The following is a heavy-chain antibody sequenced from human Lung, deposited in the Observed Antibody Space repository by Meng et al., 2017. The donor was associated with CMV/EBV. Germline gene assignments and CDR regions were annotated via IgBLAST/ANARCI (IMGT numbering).Heavy chain of an antibody. Sequence: HVLLLQSGAEVKKPGASVRVSCEASGYTVASYGISWLRQAPGQGLEWMGWFVNNVDTYSAQKFQGRVTMTTDTHTSTAFMELRSLRSDDTAVYYCARGTPGRSYSDYWGQGTLVTVSS. CDR3: ARGTPGRSYSDY. D-gene: IGHD3-10*01. CDR2: FVNNVDT. J-gene: IGHJ4*02. CDR1: GYTVASYG. V-gene: IGHV1-18*01.